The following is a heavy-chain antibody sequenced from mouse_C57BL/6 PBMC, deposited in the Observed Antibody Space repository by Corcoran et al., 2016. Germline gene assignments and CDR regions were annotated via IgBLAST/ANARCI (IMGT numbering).Heavy chain of an antibody. CDR1: GYTFTSYW. Sequence: QVQLQQPGAELVKPGASVKMSCKASGYTFTSYWITWVKQRPGQGLEWIGDIYPGSGSTNYNEKFKSKATLTVDTSSSTAYMQLSSLTSEDSAVYYCARGPYYSNPYYYAMDYWGQGTSVTVSS. CDR3: ARGPYYSNPYYYAMDY. J-gene: IGHJ4*01. D-gene: IGHD2-5*01. CDR2: IYPGSGST. V-gene: IGHV1-55*01.